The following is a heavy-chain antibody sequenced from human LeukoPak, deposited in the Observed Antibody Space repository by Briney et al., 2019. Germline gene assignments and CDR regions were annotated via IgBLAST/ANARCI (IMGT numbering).Heavy chain of an antibody. J-gene: IGHJ4*02. CDR2: INSAGSWT. D-gene: IGHD2-2*01. CDR1: GNYW. Sequence: GGSLRLSCAASGNYWMHWVRQAPGKGLVWVSHINSAGSWTSYADSVKGRFTISKDNAKNTVYLQMNNLRAEDTAVYYCVSFYETYWGRGTLVTVSS. CDR3: VSFYETY. V-gene: IGHV3-74*01.